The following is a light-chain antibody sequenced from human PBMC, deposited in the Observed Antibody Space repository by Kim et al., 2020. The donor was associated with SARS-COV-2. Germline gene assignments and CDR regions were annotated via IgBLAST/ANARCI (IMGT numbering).Light chain of an antibody. J-gene: IGKJ4*02. Sequence: RATRSSRTSQSTARASAWYQQCPGQAPRLRIYDSSTRAPGVPGRFSGSGSGTDFSLTINSLQSEDVAVYCCQHYQQWPPLTFGRVTKLEI. CDR3: QHYQQWPPLT. CDR2: DSS. CDR1: QSTARA. V-gene: IGKV3-15*01.